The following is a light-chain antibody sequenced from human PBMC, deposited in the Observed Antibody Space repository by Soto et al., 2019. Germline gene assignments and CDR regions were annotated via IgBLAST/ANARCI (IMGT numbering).Light chain of an antibody. V-gene: IGKV1-39*01. CDR2: VAS. J-gene: IGKJ5*01. CDR1: QDISVH. CDR3: QPSYGTPIT. Sequence: IQMTQSPSSMSASVGDRVTITCRASQDISVHLNWYQQKPGKAPKLRIYVASTLHPGVPSRFSGSGSGTDFTLTISRLQPEDFATYYCQPSYGTPITFGPGTRLEIK.